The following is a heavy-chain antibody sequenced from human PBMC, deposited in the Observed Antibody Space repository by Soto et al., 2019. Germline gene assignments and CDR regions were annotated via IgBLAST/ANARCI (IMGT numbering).Heavy chain of an antibody. D-gene: IGHD6-19*01. J-gene: IGHJ4*02. Sequence: GASVKVSCKASGGTFSSYAISWVRQAPGQGLEWMGGIIPIFGTANYAQKFQGRVTITADESTSTAYMELSSLRSEDTAVYYCAREPSIAVAGTFLDYWGQGTLVTVSS. CDR2: IIPIFGTA. CDR1: GGTFSSYA. V-gene: IGHV1-69*13. CDR3: AREPSIAVAGTFLDY.